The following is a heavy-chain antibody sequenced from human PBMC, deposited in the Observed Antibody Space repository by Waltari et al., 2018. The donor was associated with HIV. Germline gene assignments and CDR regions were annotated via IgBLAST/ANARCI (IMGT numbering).Heavy chain of an antibody. V-gene: IGHV4-39*01. CDR3: ARSPFTNVASTRKLGWLDP. D-gene: IGHD3-16*01. CDR1: HDYVNNNYYY. CDR2: LYYRGIP. J-gene: IGHJ5*02. Sequence: QVQLQESGPGLVKPSETLSLSCIVSHDYVNNNYYYWAWLRQSPGKGLEWIGGLYYRGIPFYTPSLRTLVAMSLDTSRNQFSLNLTSVTVADTAFYYCARSPFTNVASTRKLGWLDPWGQGKLVTVSS.